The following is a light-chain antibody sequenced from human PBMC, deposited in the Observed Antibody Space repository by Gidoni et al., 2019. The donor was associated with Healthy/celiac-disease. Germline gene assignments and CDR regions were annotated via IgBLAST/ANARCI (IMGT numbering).Light chain of an antibody. CDR3: QQSYSTPPFT. V-gene: IGKV1-39*01. J-gene: IGKJ3*01. CDR1: QSLSSY. Sequence: DIQITQSPSSLAASLGDRVTIPCRASQSLSSYLNWYQQKPGKAPKLLIYAASSLQSGVPSRFSGSGSGTDFTLTISSLQPEDFATYYCQQSYSTPPFTFGPXTKVDIK. CDR2: AAS.